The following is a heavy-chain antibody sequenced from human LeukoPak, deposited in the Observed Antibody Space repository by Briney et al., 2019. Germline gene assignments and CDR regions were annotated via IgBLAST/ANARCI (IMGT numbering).Heavy chain of an antibody. J-gene: IGHJ4*02. D-gene: IGHD5-18*01. CDR3: AREGTGGYSYGLLDY. Sequence: GGSLRLSCAASRFIFSSYGMHWVRQSPGKGLEWVAFIRYDGSSKYYADSVKGRSTISRDNSKNTLYLQMNSLRAEDTAVYYCAREGTGGYSYGLLDYWGQGTLVTVSS. CDR1: RFIFSSYG. V-gene: IGHV3-30*02. CDR2: IRYDGSSK.